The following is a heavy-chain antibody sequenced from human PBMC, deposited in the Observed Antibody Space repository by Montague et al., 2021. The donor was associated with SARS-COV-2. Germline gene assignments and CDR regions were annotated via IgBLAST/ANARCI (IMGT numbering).Heavy chain of an antibody. V-gene: IGHV3-23*03. J-gene: IGHJ4*02. Sequence: SLRLSCAASGFTFSSYAMRWVRQAPGKGLEWVSLLYSGGHDAYYADSVKGRFTISRDNSKSTLYLQMDSLRAEDTAVYYCAKMPYSGTYYFDYWGQGTLRHRLR. CDR2: LYSGGHDA. CDR1: GFTFSSYA. D-gene: IGHD1-26*01. CDR3: AKMPYSGTYYFDY.